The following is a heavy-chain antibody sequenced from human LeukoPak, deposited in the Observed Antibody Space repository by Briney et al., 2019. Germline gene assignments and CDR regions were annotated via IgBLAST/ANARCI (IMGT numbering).Heavy chain of an antibody. J-gene: IGHJ4*02. CDR3: VRQSMATFL. CDR1: GGSLTSSY. V-gene: IGHV4-59*08. D-gene: IGHD5-24*01. Sequence: PSETLSLTCTVPGGSLTSSYWSWIRQPPGKGLEWMGHIYHSGGTNYNPPLKSRVTISVDVSKTQFSLKLISVPAAHTAVYYFVRQSMATFLWGQGDLGTVSS. CDR2: IYHSGGT.